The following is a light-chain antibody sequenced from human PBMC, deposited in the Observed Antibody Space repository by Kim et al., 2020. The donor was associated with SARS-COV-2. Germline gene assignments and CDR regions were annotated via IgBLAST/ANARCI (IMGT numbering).Light chain of an antibody. CDR3: SSYTSSSPWV. V-gene: IGLV2-14*04. CDR2: DVS. Sequence: GQSITISCRGTSRDVGGYKYVSWYQQHPGKAPKLMIYDVSKRPSGVSNRFSGSKSGNTASLTISGLQAEDEADYYCSSYTSSSPWVFGGGTQLTVL. CDR1: SRDVGGYKY. J-gene: IGLJ3*02.